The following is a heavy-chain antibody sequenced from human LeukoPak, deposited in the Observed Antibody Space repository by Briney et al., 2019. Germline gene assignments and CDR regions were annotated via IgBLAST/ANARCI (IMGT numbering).Heavy chain of an antibody. CDR3: ARSHYSRGWEYFDY. D-gene: IGHD6-19*01. CDR2: INPSGGST. V-gene: IGHV1-46*01. CDR1: GYTFISYY. J-gene: IGHJ4*02. Sequence: GASVKVSCKASGYTFISYYMHWVRQAPGQGLEWMGIINPSGGSTTYAQKFQGRVTMTWDMSTSTVYMELSSLRSEDTAVYYCARSHYSRGWEYFDYWGQGTLVTVSS.